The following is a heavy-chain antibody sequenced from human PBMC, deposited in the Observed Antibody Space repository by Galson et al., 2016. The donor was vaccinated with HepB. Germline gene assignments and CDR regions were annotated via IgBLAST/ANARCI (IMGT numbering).Heavy chain of an antibody. Sequence: SPRLSCAASGSTFSSYGMHWVRKTPGKGLERVSYIRSSSNTIYSADSVKGRFTISRDNAKTSLYLQMNSLRAEDTAVYYCATDPNRGDGNCFDWWGQGTLVTVSS. CDR3: ATDPNRGDGNCFDW. D-gene: IGHD5-24*01. J-gene: IGHJ4*02. CDR2: IRSSSNTI. CDR1: GSTFSSYG. V-gene: IGHV3-48*04.